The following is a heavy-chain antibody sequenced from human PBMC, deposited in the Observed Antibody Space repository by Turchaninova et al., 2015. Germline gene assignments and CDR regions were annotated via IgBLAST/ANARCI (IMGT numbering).Heavy chain of an antibody. J-gene: IGHJ4*02. CDR3: ARAPQSTGRPYYFDF. D-gene: IGHD2-2*01. Sequence: QVQLVQSGAEVKRPGSSVKVSCKTSGGTFSTYAIHWVRQATGQGVEWMGGVIPMFGTGKYAQHFKDRVTTTAYDATSTFYMDRSHLRSEDTAVYYCARAPQSTGRPYYFDFWGQGTLVAVSS. CDR2: VIPMFGTG. CDR1: GGTFSTYA. V-gene: IGHV1-69*12.